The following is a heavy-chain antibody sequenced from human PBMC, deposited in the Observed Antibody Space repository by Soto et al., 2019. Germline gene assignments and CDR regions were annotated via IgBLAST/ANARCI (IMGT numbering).Heavy chain of an antibody. Sequence: QVQLQESGPGLVKPSETLSLTCTVSGGSISTYFWSWIRQPAGGALEWIGRIYTTGSTNYNPSLKSRVTMSLDTSRNQFSLKLSSVTAADTAVYYCAREGGYFDSSGSGVYHYHGVDVWGQGTTVTVSS. CDR2: IYTTGST. CDR3: AREGGYFDSSGSGVYHYHGVDV. J-gene: IGHJ6*02. CDR1: GGSISTYF. D-gene: IGHD3-22*01. V-gene: IGHV4-4*07.